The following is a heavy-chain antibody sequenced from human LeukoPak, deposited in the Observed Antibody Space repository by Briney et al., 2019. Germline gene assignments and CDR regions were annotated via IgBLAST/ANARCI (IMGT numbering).Heavy chain of an antibody. CDR3: ARDALAYCGGDCYSASEVDY. V-gene: IGHV1-18*01. CDR1: GYTLTELS. CDR2: ISAYNGNT. J-gene: IGHJ4*02. D-gene: IGHD2-21*02. Sequence: GASVKVSCKVSGYTLTELSMHWVRQAPGQGLEWMGWISAYNGNTNYAQKLQGRVTMTTDTSTSTAYMELRSLRSDDTAVYYCARDALAYCGGDCYSASEVDYWGQGTLVTVSS.